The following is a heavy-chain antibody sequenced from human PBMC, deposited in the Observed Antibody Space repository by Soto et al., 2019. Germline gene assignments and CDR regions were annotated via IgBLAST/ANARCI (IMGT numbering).Heavy chain of an antibody. CDR2: TYYRSKWYH. CDR1: GDSVSTSGAA. Sequence: PSQTLSLTCAISGDSVSTSGAAWNWIRQSPSRGLEWLGRTYYRSKWYHEYAGSLKGRVTINPDTSKNHFSLQVNSVTPEDTAVSDSTRVTTSVRRMDVWRQGTTDIVS. J-gene: IGHJ6*02. D-gene: IGHD1-1*01. CDR3: TRVTTSVRRMDV. V-gene: IGHV6-1*01.